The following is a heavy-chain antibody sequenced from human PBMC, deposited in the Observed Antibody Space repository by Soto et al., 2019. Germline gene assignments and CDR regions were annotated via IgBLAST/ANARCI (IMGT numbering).Heavy chain of an antibody. D-gene: IGHD3-9*01. J-gene: IGHJ6*02. V-gene: IGHV1-3*04. Sequence: QVQVVQSGAEAKEPGASVKVACKASGHTFTSYLMHWVRQAPGQRLEWMGWINSGNGNTKYSQKLQGRVTITRDASASTVYMEVSSLRSEDTAVYYCARDVGVRADNHDMLTCRPLYYYAMDVWGQGTTVTVSS. CDR2: INSGNGNT. CDR1: GHTFTSYL. CDR3: ARDVGVRADNHDMLTCRPLYYYAMDV.